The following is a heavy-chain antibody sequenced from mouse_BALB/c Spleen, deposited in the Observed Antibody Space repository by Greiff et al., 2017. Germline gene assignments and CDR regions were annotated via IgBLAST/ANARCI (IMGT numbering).Heavy chain of an antibody. V-gene: IGHV3-6*02. D-gene: IGHD2-3*01. CDR2: ISYDGSN. J-gene: IGHJ4*01. CDR1: GYSITSGYY. CDR3: ARVDDGYYDAMDY. Sequence: EVQLQQSGPGLVKPSQSLSLTCSVTGYSITSGYYWNWIRQFPGNKLEWMGYISYDGSNNYNPSLKNRISITRDTSKNQFFLKLNSVTTEDTATYYCARVDDGYYDAMDYWGQGTSVTVSS.